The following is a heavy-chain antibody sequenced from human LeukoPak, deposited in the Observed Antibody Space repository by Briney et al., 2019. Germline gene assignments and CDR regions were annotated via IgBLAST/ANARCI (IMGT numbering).Heavy chain of an antibody. D-gene: IGHD3-3*01. CDR3: ARGSGRFLNWPPPDY. CDR2: ISWHGDDI. J-gene: IGHJ4*02. Sequence: GGSLRLFCAASGFTFDEFAMHWIRQTPGKGLEWVTLISWHGDDIYYADSVKGRFTISRDNSKNSLSLQMNNLTPDDSALYYCARGSGRFLNWPPPDYWGQGTLVTVSS. V-gene: IGHV3-43D*03. CDR1: GFTFDEFA.